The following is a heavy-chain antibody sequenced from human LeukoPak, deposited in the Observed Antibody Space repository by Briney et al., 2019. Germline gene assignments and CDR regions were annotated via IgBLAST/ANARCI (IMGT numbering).Heavy chain of an antibody. V-gene: IGHV3-21*01. D-gene: IGHD3-22*01. J-gene: IGHJ4*02. CDR3: ARRGYWWLPHYYFDY. Sequence: GGSLRLSCAASGFTFSSYSMNWVRQAPGKGLEWVSSISSSSSYIYYADSVKGRFTISRDNAKNSLYLQMNSLRAEDTAVYYCARRGYWWLPHYYFDYRGQGTLVTVSS. CDR2: ISSSSSYI. CDR1: GFTFSSYS.